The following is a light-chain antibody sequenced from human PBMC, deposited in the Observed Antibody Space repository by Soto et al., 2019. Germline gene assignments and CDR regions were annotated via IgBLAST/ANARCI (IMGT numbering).Light chain of an antibody. V-gene: IGKV4-1*01. CDR2: WAS. CDR1: QSVLHTPINRNY. Sequence: DIAMTQSPDYLAVSLGERATIHCKSSQSVLHTPINRNYLAWYQQKAGQPPKLLFYWASTRGSGVPDRFSASGSGTEFTLTINTLQAEDVAVYHCQQYYRIPPTFGQGTKVELK. CDR3: QQYYRIPPT. J-gene: IGKJ1*01.